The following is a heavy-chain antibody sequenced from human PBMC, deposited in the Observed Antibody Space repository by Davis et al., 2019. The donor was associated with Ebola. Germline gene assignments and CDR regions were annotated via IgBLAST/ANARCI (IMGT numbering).Heavy chain of an antibody. D-gene: IGHD6-13*01. Sequence: GESLKISCKGSGYSFTSYWIGWVRQMPGKGLEWMGIIYPGDSDTRYSPSFQGQVTISADKSLSVAYLQWSSLKASDTATYYCTRRGAAAADGLDVWGQGTTVTVSS. CDR1: GYSFTSYW. CDR3: TRRGAAAADGLDV. V-gene: IGHV5-51*01. J-gene: IGHJ6*02. CDR2: IYPGDSDT.